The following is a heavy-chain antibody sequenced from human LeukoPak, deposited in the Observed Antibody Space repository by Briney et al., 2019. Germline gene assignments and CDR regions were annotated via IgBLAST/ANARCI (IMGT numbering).Heavy chain of an antibody. CDR2: INHSGST. D-gene: IGHD2-2*01. Sequence: SETLSLTCAVYGGSFSGYYWSWIRQPPGKGLEWIGEINHSGSTNYNPSLKSRVTISVDRSKNQFSLKVSSVTAADTAVYYCARVDQLAFDQWGQGTLVTVSS. J-gene: IGHJ4*02. CDR1: GGSFSGYY. V-gene: IGHV4-34*01. CDR3: ARVDQLAFDQ.